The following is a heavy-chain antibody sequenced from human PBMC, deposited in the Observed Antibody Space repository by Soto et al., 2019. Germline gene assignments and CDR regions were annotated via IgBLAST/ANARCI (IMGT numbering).Heavy chain of an antibody. J-gene: IGHJ4*02. CDR2: IYPSDSDT. Sequence: GESLKISCKGSGYNFAGYWIAWVRQMPGKGLELMGIIYPSDSDTRYRPSFQGQVTNSADKSISSAYLQWSGLRASDTAMYYCARGGVSTRTFDYWGQGTPVTVSS. D-gene: IGHD3-3*01. CDR1: GYNFAGYW. V-gene: IGHV5-51*01. CDR3: ARGGVSTRTFDY.